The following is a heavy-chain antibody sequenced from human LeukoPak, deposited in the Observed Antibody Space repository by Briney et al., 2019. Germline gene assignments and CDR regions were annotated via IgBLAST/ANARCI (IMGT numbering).Heavy chain of an antibody. J-gene: IGHJ4*02. CDR1: GGSLSGYY. CDR3: ARDLILSAGTPDY. Sequence: PSETLSLTCTVSGGSLSGYYLSWIRQPAEKGLEWIGRISSSGSTNYNPSLASRVTLSVDTSKSQFSLKMSFVTAGDTAVYFCARDLILSAGTPDYWGQGLLVSVSS. D-gene: IGHD2-15*01. CDR2: ISSSGST. V-gene: IGHV4-4*07.